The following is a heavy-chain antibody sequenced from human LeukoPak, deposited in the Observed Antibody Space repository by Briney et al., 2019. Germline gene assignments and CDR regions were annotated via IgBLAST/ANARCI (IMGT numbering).Heavy chain of an antibody. V-gene: IGHV3-9*01. Sequence: GGSQRLSCAASGFTFDDYTMHWVRQAPGKGLEWVSGISWNSGSIGYADSVKGRFTISRDNAKNSLYLQMNSLRADDTAVYYCVKDSPPRYSGSPPAYWGQGTLVTVSS. CDR2: ISWNSGSI. CDR3: VKDSPPRYSGSPPAY. D-gene: IGHD1-26*01. CDR1: GFTFDDYT. J-gene: IGHJ4*02.